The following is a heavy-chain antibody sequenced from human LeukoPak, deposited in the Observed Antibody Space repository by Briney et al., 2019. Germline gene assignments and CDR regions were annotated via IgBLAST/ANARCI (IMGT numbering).Heavy chain of an antibody. CDR1: GYTFSVHY. CDR3: ARDLGSYSYGPSY. V-gene: IGHV1-2*02. Sequence: ASVKVSCKASGYTFSVHYMHWVRQAPGQGLEWMGWINPNSGGTNYAQKFQGRVTMTRDTSISTAYMELSRLRSDDTAVYYCARDLGSYSYGPSYWGQGTLVTVSS. D-gene: IGHD5-18*01. CDR2: INPNSGGT. J-gene: IGHJ4*02.